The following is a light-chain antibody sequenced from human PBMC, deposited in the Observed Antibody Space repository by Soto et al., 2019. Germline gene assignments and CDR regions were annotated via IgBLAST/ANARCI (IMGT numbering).Light chain of an antibody. CDR3: QQYSSYYRP. V-gene: IGKV1-5*01. CDR1: QNVNIF. J-gene: IGKJ1*01. CDR2: DAS. Sequence: DIQMTQSPSXLSAAVGDRVTISCRASQNVNIFLAWYQQKPGKAPKLLISDASTLESGVPSRFSGSGSGTEFTLTITGLQPDDSATYYCQQYSSYYRPFGQGTKVDSK.